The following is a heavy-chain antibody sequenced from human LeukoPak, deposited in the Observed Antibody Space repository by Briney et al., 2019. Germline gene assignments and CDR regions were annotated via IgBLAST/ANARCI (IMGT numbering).Heavy chain of an antibody. CDR1: GYTFTDFG. J-gene: IGHJ5*02. D-gene: IGHD2-2*01. CDR3: ARAASRVVPAAMGGNWFDP. Sequence: ASVKVSCKASGYTFTDFGISWVRQAPGQGLEWMGWISAYNGNINYAENLQGRVTMTTDTSTSTAYMELGSLRSDDTAVYYCARAASRVVPAAMGGNWFDPWGQGTLVTVSS. CDR2: ISAYNGNI. V-gene: IGHV1-18*01.